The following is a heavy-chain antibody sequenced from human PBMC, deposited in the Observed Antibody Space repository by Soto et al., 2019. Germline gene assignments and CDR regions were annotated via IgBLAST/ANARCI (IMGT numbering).Heavy chain of an antibody. J-gene: IGHJ4*02. CDR2: INAGNGNT. CDR3: ARGPGGPDGPGDY. Sequence: QVQLVQSGAEVKKPGASVKVSCKASGYTFTSYAMHWVRQAPGQRLEWMGWINAGNGNTKYSQKFQGRVTITRDTSASTAYMELSSLRSEDTTIYYCARGPGGPDGPGDYWGQGTLVTVSS. D-gene: IGHD2-15*01. V-gene: IGHV1-3*01. CDR1: GYTFTSYA.